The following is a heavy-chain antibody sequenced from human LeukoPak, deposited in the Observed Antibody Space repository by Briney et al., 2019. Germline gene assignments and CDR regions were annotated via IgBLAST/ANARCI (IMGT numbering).Heavy chain of an antibody. J-gene: IGHJ4*02. V-gene: IGHV1-18*01. Sequence: ASVKVSCKASGYTFTSYGISWVRQAPGQGLEWMGWISAYNGNTNYAQKFQGRVTMTRDTSISTAYMELSRLRSDDTAVYYCARAPKGITFDYWGQGTLVTVSS. CDR3: ARAPKGITFDY. D-gene: IGHD3-10*01. CDR2: ISAYNGNT. CDR1: GYTFTSYG.